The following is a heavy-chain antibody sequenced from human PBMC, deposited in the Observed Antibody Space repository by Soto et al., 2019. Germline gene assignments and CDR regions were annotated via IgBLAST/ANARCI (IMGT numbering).Heavy chain of an antibody. CDR3: AREGPRKGYRSGGSCYTLDY. CDR1: GGSFSGYY. CDR2: INHSGST. Sequence: SETLSLTCAVYGGSFSGYYWSWIRQPPGKGLEWIGEINHSGSTNYNPSLKSRVTISVDTSKNQFSLKLSSVTAADTAVYYCAREGPRKGYRSGGSCYTLDYWGQGTLVTVSS. V-gene: IGHV4-34*01. D-gene: IGHD2-15*01. J-gene: IGHJ4*02.